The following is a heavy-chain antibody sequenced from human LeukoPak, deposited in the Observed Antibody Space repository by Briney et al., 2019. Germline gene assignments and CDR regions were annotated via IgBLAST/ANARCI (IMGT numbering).Heavy chain of an antibody. CDR2: ISSSSSYI. D-gene: IGHD2-2*01. CDR3: ARSAYCSSTGCYPYYFDY. CDR1: GFTFSSYS. Sequence: GGSLRLSCAASGFTFSSYSMNWVRQAPGKGLEWVSSISSSSSYIYYADSVKGRFTISRDNAKNSLYLQMNSLRAEDTAVYYCARSAYCSSTGCYPYYFDYWGQGTLVTVSS. V-gene: IGHV3-21*01. J-gene: IGHJ4*02.